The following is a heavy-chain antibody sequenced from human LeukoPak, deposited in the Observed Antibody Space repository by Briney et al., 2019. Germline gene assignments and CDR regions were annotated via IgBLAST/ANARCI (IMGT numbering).Heavy chain of an antibody. CDR1: GDSVSSNSAA. V-gene: IGHV6-1*01. Sequence: SQTLSLTCAISGDSVSSNSAAWNWIRQSPSRGLEWLGRTYYRSKWYNDYAVSVKSRITINPDTSKNQFSLQLNSVTPEDTAVFYWERGGDDSGYALSYLDNGGKETLVPVPS. J-gene: IGHJ4*02. CDR3: ERGGDDSGYALSYLDN. D-gene: IGHD5-12*01. CDR2: TYYRSKWYN.